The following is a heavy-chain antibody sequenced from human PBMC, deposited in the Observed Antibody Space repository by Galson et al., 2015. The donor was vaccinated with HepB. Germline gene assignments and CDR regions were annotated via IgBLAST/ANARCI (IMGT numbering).Heavy chain of an antibody. CDR3: ARDGTTVTTTNAFDI. V-gene: IGHV3-30*04. Sequence: SLRLSCAASGFTFSSYAMHWVRQAPGKGLEWVAVISYDGSNKYYADSVKGRFTISRDNSKNTLYLRMNSLRAEDTAVYYCARDGTTVTTTNAFDIWGQGTMVTVSS. J-gene: IGHJ3*02. D-gene: IGHD4-17*01. CDR2: ISYDGSNK. CDR1: GFTFSSYA.